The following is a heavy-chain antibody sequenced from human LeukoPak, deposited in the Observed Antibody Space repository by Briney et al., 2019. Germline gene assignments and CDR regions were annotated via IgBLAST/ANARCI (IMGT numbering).Heavy chain of an antibody. V-gene: IGHV1-2*02. D-gene: IGHD3-10*01. CDR1: GYTFTGYY. J-gene: IGHJ6*03. Sequence: GASVKVSCKASGYTFTGYYMHWVRQAPGQELEWMGWINPNSGGTNYAQKFQGRVTMTRDTSISTAYMELSRLRSDDTAVYYCARAEITMVRGDYYYMDVWGKGTTVTVSS. CDR2: INPNSGGT. CDR3: ARAEITMVRGDYYYMDV.